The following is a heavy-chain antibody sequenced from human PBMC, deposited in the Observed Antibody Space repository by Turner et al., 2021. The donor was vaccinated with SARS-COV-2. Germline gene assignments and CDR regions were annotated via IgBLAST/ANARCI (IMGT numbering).Heavy chain of an antibody. V-gene: IGHV4-4*02. CDR1: GGPFSGANW. CDR2: IHHDGGT. Sequence: QVHLQESGPGLVRPSGTLSLMCTVSGGPFSGANWSNWGRQAPGKGLEWIGEIHHDGGTNYNPSLKSRVSISLDDSKRQFSLILNSATAADTAVYYCARGGGDPPRYFQHWGQGTLVTVSS. D-gene: IGHD2-21*02. J-gene: IGHJ1*01. CDR3: ARGGGDPPRYFQH.